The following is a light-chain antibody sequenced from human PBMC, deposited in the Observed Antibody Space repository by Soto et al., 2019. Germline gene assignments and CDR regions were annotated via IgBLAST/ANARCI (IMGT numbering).Light chain of an antibody. V-gene: IGKV3-15*01. CDR2: GAS. J-gene: IGKJ2*01. CDR3: QQQNSSPPDT. CDR1: QSVSTN. Sequence: EIVMTQSPATLSVSPGERVTLTCRASQSVSTNLAWYQQKPGQAPRLLITGASTRATGIPARFSGTGSGTEFTLTISSLHSEDFAVYYCQQQNSSPPDTVGQGTKLEIQ.